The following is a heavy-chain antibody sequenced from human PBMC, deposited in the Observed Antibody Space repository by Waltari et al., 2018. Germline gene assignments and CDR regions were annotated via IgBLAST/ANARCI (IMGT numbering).Heavy chain of an antibody. J-gene: IGHJ4*02. V-gene: IGHV3-53*01. Sequence: EVRLVEYGGGLVQPGGSLTLSCAASGFIVSDNYMSWVRRSPGKGLELVSTLYGGGATFYADSVKGRFSITRDNSKNMVYLQMTTLRGYDTAVYYCARDHPIASGTFGDWGQGTQVTVSS. CDR2: LYGGGAT. CDR1: GFIVSDNY. CDR3: ARDHPIASGTFGD. D-gene: IGHD6-13*01.